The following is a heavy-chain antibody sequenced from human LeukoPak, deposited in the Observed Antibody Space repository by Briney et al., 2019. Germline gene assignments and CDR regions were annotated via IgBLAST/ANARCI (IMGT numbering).Heavy chain of an antibody. CDR3: GKVGGSGYDG. V-gene: IGHV1-24*01. D-gene: IGHD5-12*01. Sequence: ASVKVSCKVSGYTLTELSIHWVRQAPGKGREWMGGFDPEDGETLYAQKFQGRVTMTEDTSTDTAYMELSRLRSEDTAVHICGKVGGSGYDGWGQGTLVTVSS. CDR1: GYTLTELS. CDR2: FDPEDGET. J-gene: IGHJ4*02.